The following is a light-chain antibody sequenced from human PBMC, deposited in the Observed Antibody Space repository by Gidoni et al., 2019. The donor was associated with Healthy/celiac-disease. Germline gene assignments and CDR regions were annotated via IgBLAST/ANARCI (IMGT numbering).Light chain of an antibody. CDR3: QQRSSWLFT. CDR1: QSISSY. J-gene: IGKJ3*01. Sequence: EIVLTQSPATLSLSPGERATLSCRASQSISSYLAWYQQKPGQAPRLLIYDASSRATGIPARFSGSGSGTDFTLTISSLEPEDFAVYYCQQRSSWLFTFGPGTKVDIK. V-gene: IGKV3-11*01. CDR2: DAS.